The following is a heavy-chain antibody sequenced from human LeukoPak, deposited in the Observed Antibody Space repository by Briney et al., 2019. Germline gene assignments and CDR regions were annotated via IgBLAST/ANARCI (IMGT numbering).Heavy chain of an antibody. CDR3: ARPYCSGGSCYSGYFDY. CDR1: GYSFTSYW. D-gene: IGHD2-15*01. V-gene: IGHV5-51*01. CDR2: IYPGDSDT. J-gene: IGHJ4*02. Sequence: GESLKISCKGSGYSFTSYWIGWVRQVPGKGLEWMGIIYPGDSDTRYSPSFQGQVTISADKSISTAYLQWGSLKASDTAMYYCARPYCSGGSCYSGYFDYWGQGTLVTVSS.